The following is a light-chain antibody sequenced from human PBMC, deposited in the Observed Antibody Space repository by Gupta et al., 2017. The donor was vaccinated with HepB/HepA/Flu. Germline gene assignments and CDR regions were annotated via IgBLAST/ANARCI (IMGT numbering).Light chain of an antibody. CDR3: QQYHDWPPIT. CDR2: GAP. J-gene: IGKJ5*01. CDR1: QSVGTA. Sequence: ELVMTQSPATLSVSPGEKATLSCRASQSVGTALAWYQQRPGQAPRLLIYGAPTRATGVSARFSGSGSGTEFTLTVTSLQSDDSAVYYCQQYHDWPPITFGQGTRLEIK. V-gene: IGKV3-15*01.